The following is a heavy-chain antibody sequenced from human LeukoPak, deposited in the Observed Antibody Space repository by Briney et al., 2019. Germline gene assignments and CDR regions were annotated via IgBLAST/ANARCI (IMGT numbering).Heavy chain of an antibody. D-gene: IGHD2-2*01. J-gene: IGHJ3*02. CDR3: ARSLRRYCDSTSCWAALDI. Sequence: PGGSLRLSCAASGFTFSDYYTSCIRQAPGKGLEWISYISSRGTYSNYADSVKGRFTISRDDVENSLYLQMNSLRVEDTAVYCCARSLRRYCDSTSCWAALDIWGHGTMVTASS. V-gene: IGHV3-11*03. CDR1: GFTFSDYY. CDR2: ISSRGTYS.